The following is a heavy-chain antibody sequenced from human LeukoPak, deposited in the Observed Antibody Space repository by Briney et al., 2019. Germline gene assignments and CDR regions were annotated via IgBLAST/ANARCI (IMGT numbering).Heavy chain of an antibody. Sequence: GSLRLSCAASGFTFSSYWLTWVRQPPGKGLEWIGEINHSGSTNYNPSLKSRVTISVDTSKNQFSLKLSSVTAADTAVYYCARDSLTVTTKMDYWGQGTLVTVSS. CDR1: GFTFSSYW. D-gene: IGHD4-17*01. J-gene: IGHJ4*02. CDR2: INHSGST. V-gene: IGHV4-34*01. CDR3: ARDSLTVTTKMDY.